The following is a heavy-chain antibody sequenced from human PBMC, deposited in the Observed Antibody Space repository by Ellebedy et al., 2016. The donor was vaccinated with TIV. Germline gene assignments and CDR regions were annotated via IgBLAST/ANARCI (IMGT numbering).Heavy chain of an antibody. Sequence: MPSETLSLTCTVSGGSISSYYWSWIRQPPGKGLEWIGYIYYSGSTNYNPSLKSRVTISVDTSKTQFSLKLSSVTAEDTAVYYCASESNSGYFDYWGQGILVTVSS. V-gene: IGHV4-59*01. D-gene: IGHD4-11*01. CDR1: GGSISSYY. CDR3: ASESNSGYFDY. J-gene: IGHJ4*02. CDR2: IYYSGST.